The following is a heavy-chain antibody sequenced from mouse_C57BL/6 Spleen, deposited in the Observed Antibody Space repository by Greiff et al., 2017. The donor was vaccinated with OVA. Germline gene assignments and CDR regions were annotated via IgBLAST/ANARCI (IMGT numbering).Heavy chain of an antibody. CDR2: IRSKSSNYAT. V-gene: IGHV10-3*01. J-gene: IGHJ4*01. CDR1: GFTFNTYA. D-gene: IGHD2-9*01. CDR3: VRDSSYYGYGGYAMDY. Sequence: EVKLQESGGGLVQPKGSLKLSCAASGFTFNTYAMHWVRQAPGKGLEWVARIRSKSSNYATYYADSVKDRFTIYRDDSQSMLYLQMNNLKTEDTAMYYCVRDSSYYGYGGYAMDYWGQGTSVTVSS.